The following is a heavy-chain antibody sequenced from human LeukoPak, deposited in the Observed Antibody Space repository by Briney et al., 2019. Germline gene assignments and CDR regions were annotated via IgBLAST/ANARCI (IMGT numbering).Heavy chain of an antibody. CDR2: IYYSGST. CDR3: ASSLGPDAFDI. V-gene: IGHV4-59*01. Sequence: SETLSLTCTVSSGSISSYYWSWIRQPPGKGLEWIGYIYYSGSTNYNPSLKSRVTISVDTSKNQFSLKLSSVTAADTAVYYCASSLGPDAFDIWGQGTMVTVSS. D-gene: IGHD3-10*01. CDR1: SGSISSYY. J-gene: IGHJ3*02.